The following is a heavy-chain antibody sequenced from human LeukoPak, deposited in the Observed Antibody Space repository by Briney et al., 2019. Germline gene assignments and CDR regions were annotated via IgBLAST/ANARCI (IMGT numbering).Heavy chain of an antibody. V-gene: IGHV3-74*01. J-gene: IGHJ4*02. CDR2: INGDGSST. CDR1: GFAFNTYW. CDR3: ARRRVYYFDY. Sequence: GGSLRLSCAASGFAFNTYWMHWVRQAPGTGLVWVSRINGDGSSTSYADFVKGRFTISRDNAKNTLYLQMNSLRAGDTAVYYCARRRVYYFDYWGQGTLVTVSS.